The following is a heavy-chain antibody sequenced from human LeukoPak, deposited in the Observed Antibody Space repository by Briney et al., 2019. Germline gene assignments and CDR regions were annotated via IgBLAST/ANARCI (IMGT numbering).Heavy chain of an antibody. V-gene: IGHV4-34*01. CDR1: GGSFNGYY. J-gene: IGHJ4*02. Sequence: SETLSLTCAVYGGSFNGYYWSWIRQPPGKGLEWIGEINHSGSTNYNPSLKSRVTISVDTSKNQFSLKLSSVTAADTAVYYCARDRKYRIAAAPMRLDYWGQGTLVTVSS. CDR3: ARDRKYRIAAAPMRLDY. D-gene: IGHD6-13*01. CDR2: INHSGST.